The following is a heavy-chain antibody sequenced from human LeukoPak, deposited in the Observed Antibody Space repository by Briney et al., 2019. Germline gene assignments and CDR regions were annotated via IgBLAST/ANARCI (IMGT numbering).Heavy chain of an antibody. J-gene: IGHJ6*03. V-gene: IGHV3-69-1*01. CDR1: GFTVSSNY. CDR3: AKGYGWEASYYYYYMDV. Sequence: PGGSLRLSCAASGFTVSSNYMSWVRQAPGKGLEWVSSITRSNYIYYADSVKGRFTISRDNAKNSLYLQMNSLRAEDTAVYYCAKGYGWEASYYYYYMDVWGKGTTVTISS. D-gene: IGHD1-26*01. CDR2: ITRSNYI.